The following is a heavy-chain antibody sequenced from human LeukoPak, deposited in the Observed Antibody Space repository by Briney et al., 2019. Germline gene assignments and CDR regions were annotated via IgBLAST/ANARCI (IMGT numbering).Heavy chain of an antibody. D-gene: IGHD3-22*01. Sequence: PGGSLRLSCAASGFTFSSYWMSWVRQAPGKGLEWVANIKQDGSEKYYVDSVKGRFTISRDNAKNSLYLQMNSLRAEDTAVYYCARHYDSSGYYYLDYWGQGTLVTVSS. J-gene: IGHJ4*02. CDR2: IKQDGSEK. V-gene: IGHV3-7*03. CDR3: ARHYDSSGYYYLDY. CDR1: GFTFSSYW.